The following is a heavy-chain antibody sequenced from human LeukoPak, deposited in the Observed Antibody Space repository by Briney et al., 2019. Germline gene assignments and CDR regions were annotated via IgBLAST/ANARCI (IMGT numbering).Heavy chain of an antibody. CDR3: ATPRGGYGGNSVNEYYFDY. Sequence: ASVKVSCKASGYTFTNYHIHWVRQAPGQGLEWMGIINPSGGSTSNAQKFQGRVTMTRDTSISTAYMELSRLRSDDTAVYYCATPRGGYGGNSVNEYYFDYWGQGTLVTVSS. J-gene: IGHJ4*02. CDR2: INPSGGST. CDR1: GYTFTNYH. V-gene: IGHV1-46*01. D-gene: IGHD4-23*01.